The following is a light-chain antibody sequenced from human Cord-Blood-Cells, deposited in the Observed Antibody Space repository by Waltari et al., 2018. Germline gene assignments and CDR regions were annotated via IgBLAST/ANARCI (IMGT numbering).Light chain of an antibody. CDR1: SSDVGGYHY. CDR2: EVS. Sequence: QSALTQPASVSGSPGKSITISCTGTSSDVGGYHYVSWYQQHPGKAPKLMIYEVSNRPPGVSNRFSGSKSGNTASLTISGLQAEDEADYYCSSYTSSSTPVFGTGTKVTVL. J-gene: IGLJ1*01. V-gene: IGLV2-14*01. CDR3: SSYTSSSTPV.